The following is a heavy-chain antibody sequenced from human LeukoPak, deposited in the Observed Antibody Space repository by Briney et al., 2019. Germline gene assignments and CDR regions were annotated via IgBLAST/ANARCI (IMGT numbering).Heavy chain of an antibody. Sequence: PSETLSLTCAVYGGSFSGYYWGWIRQPPGKVLEWIGEINHSGSTNYNPSLKSRVTISVDTSKNQFSLKLSSVTAADTAVYYCARGHGGNSIYWGQGTLVTVSS. CDR2: INHSGST. CDR1: GGSFSGYY. CDR3: ARGHGGNSIY. D-gene: IGHD4-23*01. V-gene: IGHV4-34*01. J-gene: IGHJ4*02.